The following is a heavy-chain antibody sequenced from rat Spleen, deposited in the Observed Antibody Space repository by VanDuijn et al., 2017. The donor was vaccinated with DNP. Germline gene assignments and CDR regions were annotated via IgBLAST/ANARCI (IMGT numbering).Heavy chain of an antibody. CDR1: GFTFSNYG. D-gene: IGHD1-9*01. V-gene: IGHV5-22*01. CDR2: ISYEGSST. CDR3: ARQMGITTYYFDY. Sequence: EVQLVESGGGPVQPGRSLKLSCVASGFTFSNYGMAWVRQAPKKGLEWVASISYEGSSTYYGDSVKGRFTISRDNAKSTLYLQMNSLRSEDTATYYCARQMGITTYYFDYWGQGVMVTVSS. J-gene: IGHJ2*01.